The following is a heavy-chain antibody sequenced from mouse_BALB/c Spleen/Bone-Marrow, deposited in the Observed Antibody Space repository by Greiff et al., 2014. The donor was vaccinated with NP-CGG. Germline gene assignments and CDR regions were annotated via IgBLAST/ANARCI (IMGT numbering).Heavy chain of an antibody. CDR1: GFNIKDTY. CDR3: TKPSFYYGSSYWYFDV. D-gene: IGHD1-1*01. Sequence: LKQSGAELAKPGASVKLSCTASGFNIKDTYMHWVKQRPEQGLEWIGRIDPANGDTKYDPKFQGKATITADTSSNTAYLQLSSLTSEDTAVYYCTKPSFYYGSSYWYFDVWGAGTTVTVSS. CDR2: IDPANGDT. V-gene: IGHV14-3*02. J-gene: IGHJ1*01.